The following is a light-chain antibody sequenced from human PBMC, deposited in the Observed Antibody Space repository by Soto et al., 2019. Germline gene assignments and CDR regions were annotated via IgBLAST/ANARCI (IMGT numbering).Light chain of an antibody. CDR1: SSDVGGYNY. CDR3: TSFTSSTTYV. J-gene: IGLJ1*01. CDR2: EVS. Sequence: QSVLTQPAFVSGSPGHSITISCTGTSSDVGGYNYVCWYQHHPGKAPKLIISEVSNRPSGVSDRFSGSKSGNTASLTISGLQPEDEADYYCTSFTSSTTYVFGTGTKVTVL. V-gene: IGLV2-14*01.